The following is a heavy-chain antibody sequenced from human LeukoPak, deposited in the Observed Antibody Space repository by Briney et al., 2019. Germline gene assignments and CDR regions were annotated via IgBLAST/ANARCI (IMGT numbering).Heavy chain of an antibody. Sequence: GGSLRLSCAASGFTFNTYWMSWVRQAPGKGLEWVANIKQDGGEKYYVDSVRGRFTISRDNAKNSLFLQMNSLRAEDTAVYYCARRSDILTGYYTKLYYFDYWGQGTLVTVSS. D-gene: IGHD3-9*01. J-gene: IGHJ4*02. CDR1: GFTFNTYW. V-gene: IGHV3-7*02. CDR3: ARRSDILTGYYTKLYYFDY. CDR2: IKQDGGEK.